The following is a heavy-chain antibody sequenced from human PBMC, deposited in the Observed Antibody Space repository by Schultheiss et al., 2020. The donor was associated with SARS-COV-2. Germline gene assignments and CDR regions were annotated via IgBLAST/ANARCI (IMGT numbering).Heavy chain of an antibody. CDR2: ISSGSGSI. V-gene: IGHV3-48*02. CDR1: GFTFGTYS. Sequence: GGSLRLSCAASGFTFGTYSMNWVRQAPGKGLEWISYISSGSGSIYYADSVKGRFTISRDNAKNALYLQLSSLRDGDTAVYYCAKVMDIVVVVAATDYWGQGTLVTVSS. J-gene: IGHJ4*02. CDR3: AKVMDIVVVVAATDY. D-gene: IGHD2-15*01.